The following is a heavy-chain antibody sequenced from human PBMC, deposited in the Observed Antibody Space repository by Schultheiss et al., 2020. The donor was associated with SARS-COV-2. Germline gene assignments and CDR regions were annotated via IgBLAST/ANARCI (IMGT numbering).Heavy chain of an antibody. Sequence: GGSLRLSCAASGFTFSNAWMSWVRQAPGKGLEWVGRIKSKTDGGTTDYAAPVKGRFTISRDDSKNTLYMQMNSLKTEDTAVYYCAKDHSDFWSGWDYFDYWGQGTLVTVSS. D-gene: IGHD3-3*01. V-gene: IGHV3-15*01. CDR2: IKSKTDGGTT. J-gene: IGHJ4*02. CDR1: GFTFSNAW. CDR3: AKDHSDFWSGWDYFDY.